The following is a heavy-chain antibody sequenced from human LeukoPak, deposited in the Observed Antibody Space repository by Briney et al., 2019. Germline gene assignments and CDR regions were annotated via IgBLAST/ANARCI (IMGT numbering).Heavy chain of an antibody. CDR3: ATVYSYGYSFFDY. D-gene: IGHD5-18*01. V-gene: IGHV1-69*13. J-gene: IGHJ4*02. CDR1: GGTFSSYA. Sequence: ASVKVSCKASGGTFSSYAISWVRQAPGQGLEWMGGIIPIFGTANYAQKFQGRVTITADESTSTAYMELSSLRSEDTAVYYCATVYSYGYSFFDYWGQGTLVTVSS. CDR2: IIPIFGTA.